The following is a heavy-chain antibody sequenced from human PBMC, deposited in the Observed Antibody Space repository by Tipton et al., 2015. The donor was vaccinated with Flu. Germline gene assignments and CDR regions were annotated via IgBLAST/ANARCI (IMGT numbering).Heavy chain of an antibody. CDR3: ARLSYYDVDLKNFYFED. J-gene: IGHJ4*02. CDR1: SGSIRSTNYF. CDR2: IYPSGTT. V-gene: IGHV4-39*01. Sequence: PGLVKPSETLSLTCTVSSGSIRSTNYFCAWIRQPPGKRLELIGSIYPSGTTYYNPSLKSRVTISVDTSKSQFSLMLRPVTAADTAVYYCARLSYYDVDLKNFYFEDWGQGTLVTVSS. D-gene: IGHD3-10*02.